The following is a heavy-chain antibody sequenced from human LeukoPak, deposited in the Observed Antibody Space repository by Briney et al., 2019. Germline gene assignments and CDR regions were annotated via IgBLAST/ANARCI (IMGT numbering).Heavy chain of an antibody. D-gene: IGHD3-9*01. CDR1: GFTFSSYS. J-gene: IGHJ3*02. CDR3: ARDRGYYDILTGLRPGAFDI. Sequence: PGGSLRLSCAASGFTFSSYSMNWVRQAAGKGLEWVSSISSSSSYIYYADSVKGRFTISRDNAKNSLYLQMNSLRAEDTAVYYCARDRGYYDILTGLRPGAFDIWGQGTMVTVSS. CDR2: ISSSSSYI. V-gene: IGHV3-21*01.